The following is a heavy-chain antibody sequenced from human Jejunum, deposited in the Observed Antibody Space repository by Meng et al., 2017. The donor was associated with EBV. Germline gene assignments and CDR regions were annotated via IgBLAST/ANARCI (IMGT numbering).Heavy chain of an antibody. CDR2: IYTDGST. CDR1: GFIVSGHY. Sequence: VALGECGGGLVQPGGSLRLSCAASGFIVSGHYMSWVRQAPGKGLEWVSVIYTDGSTYYADSVKGRFTISRDNSKNTLFIQMNNLRVDDTAVYYCVRGPWNNWGQGTLVTVSS. J-gene: IGHJ4*02. CDR3: VRGPWNN. V-gene: IGHV3-53*01. D-gene: IGHD1/OR15-1a*01.